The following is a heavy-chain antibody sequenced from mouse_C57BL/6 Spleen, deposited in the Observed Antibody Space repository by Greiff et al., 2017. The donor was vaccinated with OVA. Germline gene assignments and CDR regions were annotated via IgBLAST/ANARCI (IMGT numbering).Heavy chain of an antibody. CDR3: ARDWEAWFAY. V-gene: IGHV5-4*01. J-gene: IGHJ3*01. CDR1: GFTFSSYA. D-gene: IGHD4-1*01. CDR2: ISDGGSYT. Sequence: DVMLVESGGGLVKPGGSLKLSCAASGFTFSSYAMSWVRQTPEKRLEWVATISDGGSYTYYPDNVKGRFTISRDNAKINLYLQMSHLKSEDTAMYYCARDWEAWFAYWGQGTLVTVSA.